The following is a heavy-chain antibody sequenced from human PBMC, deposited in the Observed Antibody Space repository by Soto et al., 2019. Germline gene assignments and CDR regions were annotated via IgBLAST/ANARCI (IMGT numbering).Heavy chain of an antibody. D-gene: IGHD2-15*01. V-gene: IGHV4-4*02. CDR2: IYHRGST. CDR1: GDSISSSDW. CDR3: ARVGYCSGGRCYPVHYGMDV. J-gene: IGHJ6*04. Sequence: SETLSLTCTVYGDSISSSDWWKWVRLSPGKGLEWLGQIYHRGSTNYNPPPRSRVTISGDKSKNQFSLKLSSVNAADTAVYYCARVGYCSGGRCYPVHYGMDVWGKGTKVT.